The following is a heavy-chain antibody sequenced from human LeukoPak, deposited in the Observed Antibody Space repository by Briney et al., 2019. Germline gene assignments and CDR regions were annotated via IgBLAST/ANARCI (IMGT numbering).Heavy chain of an antibody. J-gene: IGHJ5*02. Sequence: SETLSLTSAVYGGSFSGYYWSWIRQPPGKGLEWIGEINHSGSTNYNPSLKSRVTISVDTSKNQFALKLSSVTAADTAVYYCARVIGTRIPPRRWFDPWGQGTLVTVSS. CDR1: GGSFSGYY. D-gene: IGHD2-21*01. CDR2: INHSGST. CDR3: ARVIGTRIPPRRWFDP. V-gene: IGHV4-34*01.